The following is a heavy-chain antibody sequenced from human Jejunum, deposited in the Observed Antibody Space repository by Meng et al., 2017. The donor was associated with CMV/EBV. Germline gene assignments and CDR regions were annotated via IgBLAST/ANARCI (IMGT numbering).Heavy chain of an antibody. CDR1: GGSINNYY. V-gene: IGHV4-4*07. CDR3: ARGYSSDWYDY. CDR2: IYTSGST. Sequence: QGRLPESGPGLVKPSETLSLLCTVSGGSINNYYWNWIRQSAGKGLEWIGRIYTSGSTNYNPSLQSRVTMSVDTSKNQFSLKLTSVTAADTAVYYCARGYSSDWYDYWGQGALVTVSS. J-gene: IGHJ4*02. D-gene: IGHD6-19*01.